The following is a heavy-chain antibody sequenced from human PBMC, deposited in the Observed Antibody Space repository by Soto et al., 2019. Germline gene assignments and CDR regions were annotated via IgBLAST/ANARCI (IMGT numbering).Heavy chain of an antibody. V-gene: IGHV3-30*18. D-gene: IGHD3-22*01. CDR3: AKYLRTPGPFYYDSSVYLPRDS. J-gene: IGHJ4*02. CDR1: GFTFSSYG. Sequence: QVQLVESGGGVVQPGRSLRLSCAASGFTFSSYGMHWVRQAPGKGLEWVAVISYDGINKYYTDSVKGRFTISRDNSKNTLLLQMNSLRADDTAVYYCAKYLRTPGPFYYDSSVYLPRDSWGQGTLVTVSS. CDR2: ISYDGINK.